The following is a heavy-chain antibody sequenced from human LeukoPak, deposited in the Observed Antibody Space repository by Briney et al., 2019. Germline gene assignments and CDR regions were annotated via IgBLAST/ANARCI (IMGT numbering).Heavy chain of an antibody. D-gene: IGHD3-22*01. J-gene: IGHJ4*02. CDR1: GGSISSYY. Sequence: SETLSLTCTVSGGSISSYYWSWIRQPPGKGLEWIGYIYYSGSTNYNPSLKSRVTISVDTPKNQFSLKLSSVTAADTAVYYCARDRHYYDSSGYYAGFDYWGQGTLVTVSS. CDR3: ARDRHYYDSSGYYAGFDY. V-gene: IGHV4-59*01. CDR2: IYYSGST.